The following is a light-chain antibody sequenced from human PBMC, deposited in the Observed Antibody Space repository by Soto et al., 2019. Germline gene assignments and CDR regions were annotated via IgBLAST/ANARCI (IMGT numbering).Light chain of an antibody. CDR3: QQSYSTLWT. Sequence: DIVLTQSPGTLSLSPGERATLSCRASQSVSSKYLAWYQQKPGQAPRVLIYGTSIRASGVPERFSGGGSGTDFTLTITRLEPEDFATYYCQQSYSTLWTFGQGTKVEIK. CDR1: QSVSSKY. CDR2: GTS. J-gene: IGKJ1*01. V-gene: IGKV3-20*01.